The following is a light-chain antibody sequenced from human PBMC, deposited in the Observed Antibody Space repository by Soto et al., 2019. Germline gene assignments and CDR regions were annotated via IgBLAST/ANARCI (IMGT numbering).Light chain of an antibody. CDR3: QQYNNWPTWT. J-gene: IGKJ1*01. CDR2: GAS. CDR1: QSVSSN. V-gene: IGKV3-15*01. Sequence: EIVMTQSRATLSVSPGERATLSCRASQSVSSNLAWYQQKPGQAPRLLIYGASTRATGIPARFSGSGSGTEFTLTISSLQSEDFAVYYCQQYNNWPTWTFGQGTRWIS.